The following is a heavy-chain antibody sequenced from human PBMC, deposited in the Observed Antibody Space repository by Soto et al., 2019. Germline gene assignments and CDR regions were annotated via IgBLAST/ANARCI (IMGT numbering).Heavy chain of an antibody. Sequence: EALYLTCAVSGYSIAIGYYLAWSRQSPVKGLEWIGSSYAAGSVYYNPSLNSRVAVSLDTSKNHFSLKLTSVTAADTAVYYCARTFDYYGMDVWGQGTTVTVSS. CDR1: GYSIAIGYY. J-gene: IGHJ6*02. CDR3: ARTFDYYGMDV. V-gene: IGHV4-38-2*01. CDR2: SYAAGSV.